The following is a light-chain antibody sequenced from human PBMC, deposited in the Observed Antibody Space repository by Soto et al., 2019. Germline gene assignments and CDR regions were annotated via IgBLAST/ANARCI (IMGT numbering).Light chain of an antibody. J-gene: IGKJ1*01. V-gene: IGKV3-20*01. CDR2: GAS. CDR3: QQHGSSPWT. Sequence: EIVLTQSRGTLSLSPGERATLSCSASQSINNNYLAWFQQKPGQAPRLLIHGASIRATAIPDRFSGSASGTDFTLTISILEPEDVAVYYCQQHGSSPWTFGQGTKVDIK. CDR1: QSINNNY.